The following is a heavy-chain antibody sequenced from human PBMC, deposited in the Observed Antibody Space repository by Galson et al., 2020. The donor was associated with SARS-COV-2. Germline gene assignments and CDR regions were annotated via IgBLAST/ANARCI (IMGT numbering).Heavy chain of an antibody. Sequence: GESLKISCAASGFTFSSYSMNWVRQAPGKGLEWVSYISSSSSTIYYADSVKGRFTISRDNAKNSLYLQMNSLRDEDTAVYYCARLQPGGYYYYGMDVWGQGTTVTVSS. J-gene: IGHJ6*02. CDR1: GFTFSSYS. D-gene: IGHD2-15*01. V-gene: IGHV3-48*02. CDR2: ISSSSSTI. CDR3: ARLQPGGYYYYGMDV.